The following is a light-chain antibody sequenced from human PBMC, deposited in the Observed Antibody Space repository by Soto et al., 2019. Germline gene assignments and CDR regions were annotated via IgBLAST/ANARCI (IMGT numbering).Light chain of an antibody. CDR1: QSVSSSY. V-gene: IGKV3-20*01. CDR2: GAS. J-gene: IGKJ1*01. CDR3: QQYGSSPRT. Sequence: EIVLTQSTGTLSLSPGERATLSCRARQSVSSSYLAWYQQTPGQAPRLIIYGASSRATGIPDRFSGSGSGTDFTLTISRLEPEDFAVYYCQQYGSSPRTFGQGTKMEIK.